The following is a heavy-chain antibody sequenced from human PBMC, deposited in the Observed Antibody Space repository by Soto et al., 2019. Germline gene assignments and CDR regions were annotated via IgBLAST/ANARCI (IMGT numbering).Heavy chain of an antibody. CDR2: LDPEDGET. D-gene: IGHD6-6*01. V-gene: IGHV1-69-2*01. J-gene: IGHJ2*01. CDR3: ATASSIGGRLWYFDL. CDR1: GYTFTDYY. Sequence: EVQLVQSGAEVKKPGATVKISCKVSGYTFTDYYVYWVQQAPGKGLEWMGFLDPEDGETMYAEKFQGRITITADTSTETAYMELSSLRSEDTAVYYCATASSIGGRLWYFDLWGRGTLVTVSS.